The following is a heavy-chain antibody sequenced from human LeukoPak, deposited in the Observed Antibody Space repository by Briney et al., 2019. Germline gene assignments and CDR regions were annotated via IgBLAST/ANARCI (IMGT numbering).Heavy chain of an antibody. CDR1: GFTFRNYA. Sequence: GASLRLSCAASGFTFRNYAMSWVRQPPGKGLEWVSAIVGSGSSTYYADSVKGRFTISRDNSKNTLYLQLNRLRAEDTAVYYCAKWGDYDILTGYYDSDYWGQGTLVTVSS. CDR3: AKWGDYDILTGYYDSDY. D-gene: IGHD3-9*01. V-gene: IGHV3-23*01. J-gene: IGHJ4*02. CDR2: IVGSGSST.